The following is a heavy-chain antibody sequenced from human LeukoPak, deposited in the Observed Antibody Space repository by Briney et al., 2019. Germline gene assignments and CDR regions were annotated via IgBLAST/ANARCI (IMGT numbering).Heavy chain of an antibody. J-gene: IGHJ2*01. CDR1: GGSIGTYY. CDR3: ARRVVVVTAKSPSGYWYFDL. D-gene: IGHD2-21*02. V-gene: IGHV4-59*01. CDR2: IYYSGST. Sequence: SETLSLTCSVSGGSIGTYYWSWIRQPPGKGLEWIGYIYYSGSTNYNPSLKSRVTISVDTSKNQFSLKLSSVTAADTAVYYCARRVVVVTAKSPSGYWYFDLWGRGTLVAVSS.